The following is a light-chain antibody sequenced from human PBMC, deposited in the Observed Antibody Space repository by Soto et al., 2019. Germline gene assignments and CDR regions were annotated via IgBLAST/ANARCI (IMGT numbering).Light chain of an antibody. V-gene: IGKV3D-15*01. CDR1: QSVSSN. J-gene: IGKJ1*01. CDR3: QHYGFSLRT. Sequence: EIVMTQSPTILSVSPGERATLSCRASQSVSSNLAWYQQKPGQAPRLLIYGVYTRAPGIPARFSGSGSGTEFTLTISSLQSEDFAVYYCQHYGFSLRTFGQGTKVDIK. CDR2: GVY.